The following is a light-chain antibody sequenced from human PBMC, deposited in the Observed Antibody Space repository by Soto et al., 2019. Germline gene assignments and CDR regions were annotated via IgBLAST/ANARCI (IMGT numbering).Light chain of an antibody. V-gene: IGKV3-15*01. CDR2: GAS. Sequence: EIEMTQSPATLSVSPGDRATLSCRASQDVSSNLAWYQQKPGQAPRLLIYGASTRATGIPARFSGSGSGTEFTLTISSLQSEDFAVYYCQQYNNWPLTFGGGTKVEIK. J-gene: IGKJ4*01. CDR1: QDVSSN. CDR3: QQYNNWPLT.